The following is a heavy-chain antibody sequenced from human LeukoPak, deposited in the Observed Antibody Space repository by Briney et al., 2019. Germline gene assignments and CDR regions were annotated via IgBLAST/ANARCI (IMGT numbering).Heavy chain of an antibody. J-gene: IGHJ4*02. CDR1: GGTFSSYA. CDR2: IIPILNIV. V-gene: IGHV1-69*04. CDR3: AIRSDGAYCGGDCFYLDY. D-gene: IGHD2-21*02. Sequence: ASVKVSCKASGGTFSSYAISWVRQAPGQGLEWMGTIIPILNIVNYAQNFQGRVTITADTSTTTAYMEQRSLRSEDTAVYCCAIRSDGAYCGGDCFYLDYWGQGTLVTVSS.